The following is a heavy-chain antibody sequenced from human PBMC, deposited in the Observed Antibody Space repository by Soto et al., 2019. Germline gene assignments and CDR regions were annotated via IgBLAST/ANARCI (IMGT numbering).Heavy chain of an antibody. CDR1: CGSISSGGYY. Sequence: NPSETLSLTCTVSCGSISSGGYYWSWIRQHPGKGLEWIGYIYYSGSTYYNPSLKSRVTISVDTSKNQFSLKLSSVTAADTAVYYCARGVAPMVYAIRGAWFDPWGQGTLVTVSS. CDR3: ARGVAPMVYAIRGAWFDP. V-gene: IGHV4-31*03. J-gene: IGHJ5*02. CDR2: IYYSGST. D-gene: IGHD2-8*01.